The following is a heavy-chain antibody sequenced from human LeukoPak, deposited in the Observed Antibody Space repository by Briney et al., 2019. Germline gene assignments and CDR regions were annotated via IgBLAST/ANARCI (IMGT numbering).Heavy chain of an antibody. CDR2: ISSSGSTI. CDR3: AREWEMATTTQSHVDY. D-gene: IGHD5-24*01. CDR1: GFTFSDYY. V-gene: IGHV3-11*04. Sequence: GGSLRLSCAASGFTFSDYYMSWIRQAPGKGLEWVSYISSSGSTIYYADSVKGRFTISRDNAKNSLYLQMNSLRAEDTAVYYCAREWEMATTTQSHVDYWGQGTLVTVSS. J-gene: IGHJ4*02.